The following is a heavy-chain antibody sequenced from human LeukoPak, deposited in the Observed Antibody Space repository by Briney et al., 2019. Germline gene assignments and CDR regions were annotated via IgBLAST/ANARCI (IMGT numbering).Heavy chain of an antibody. D-gene: IGHD4-17*01. V-gene: IGHV3-21*05. Sequence: PGGSLRLSCAASGFTFSSYAMSWVRQAPGKGLEYVSYISSSGSDTYYSDSVKGRFTVSRDNAKNSLFLQMNSLRAEDTAVYYCATALPEDGDGSSPGYWGQGTLVTVSS. CDR2: ISSSGSDT. J-gene: IGHJ4*02. CDR1: GFTFSSYA. CDR3: ATALPEDGDGSSPGY.